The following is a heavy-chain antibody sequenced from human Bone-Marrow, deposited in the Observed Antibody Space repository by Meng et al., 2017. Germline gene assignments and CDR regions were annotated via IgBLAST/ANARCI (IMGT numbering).Heavy chain of an antibody. D-gene: IGHD3-10*01. CDR1: GFTFSSYS. Sequence: GESLKISCAASGFTFSSYSMNWVRQAPGKGLEWVSSISSSSSYIYYADSVKGRFTISRDNAKNSLYLQMNSLRAEDTAVYYRARRVGVRRNLVGMDVWGQGTTVTVSS. V-gene: IGHV3-21*01. CDR2: ISSSSSYI. CDR3: ARRVGVRRNLVGMDV. J-gene: IGHJ6*02.